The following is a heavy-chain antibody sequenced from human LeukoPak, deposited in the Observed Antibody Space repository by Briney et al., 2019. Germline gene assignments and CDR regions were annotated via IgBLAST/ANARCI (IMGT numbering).Heavy chain of an antibody. V-gene: IGHV4-59*01. CDR3: ARDGAVDILTGYGAFDM. D-gene: IGHD3-9*01. CDR2: IYYSGSP. Sequence: SETLSLTCTVSGGSISSYYWSWIRQLPGKGLEWIGYIYYSGSPNYSPSLNSRVTISLDTSRNQFSLKLSSVTAADTAVYYCARDGAVDILTGYGAFDMWGQGTMVTVSS. CDR1: GGSISSYY. J-gene: IGHJ3*02.